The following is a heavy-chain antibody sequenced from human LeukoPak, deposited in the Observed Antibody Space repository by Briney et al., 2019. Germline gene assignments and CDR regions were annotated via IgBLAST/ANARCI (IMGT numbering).Heavy chain of an antibody. D-gene: IGHD1-1*01. CDR3: VRRGQLVLEWNGSWFDP. CDR1: GGSIRSDNYY. V-gene: IGHV4-39*01. Sequence: SETLSLTCTASGGSIRSDNYYWGWIRQPPGKGLEWIGNVDYSGSAYYNPSLKSRVTLSVDTSKNQFSLRVNSVTAADTATYYCVRRGQLVLEWNGSWFDPWGQGTLIIVSS. CDR2: VDYSGSA. J-gene: IGHJ5*02.